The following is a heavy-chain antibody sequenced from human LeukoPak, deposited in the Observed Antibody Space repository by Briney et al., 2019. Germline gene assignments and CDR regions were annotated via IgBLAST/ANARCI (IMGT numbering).Heavy chain of an antibody. CDR2: IYYSGST. D-gene: IGHD2-21*02. CDR1: GGSISSSSYY. CDR3: ARHVPSGLRIVVVTSDWYFDL. Sequence: SETLSLTCTVSGGSISSSSYYWGWIRQPPGKGLEWIGSIYYSGSTYYNPSLESRLTISVDTSKNQFSLKLSSVAAADTAVYYCARHVPSGLRIVVVTSDWYFDLWGRGTLVTVSS. V-gene: IGHV4-39*01. J-gene: IGHJ2*01.